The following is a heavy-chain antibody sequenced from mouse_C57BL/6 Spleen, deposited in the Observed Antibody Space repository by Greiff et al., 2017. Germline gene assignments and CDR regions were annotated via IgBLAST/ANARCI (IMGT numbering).Heavy chain of an antibody. CDR1: GYTFTSYW. CDR2: IHPNSGST. V-gene: IGHV1-64*01. J-gene: IGHJ3*01. Sequence: QVQLQQPGAELVKPGASVQLSCKASGYTFTSYWLHWVKQRPGQGLEWIGMIHPNSGSTNYNEKFKSKATLTVDKSSSTAYMQLSSLTSADSAVYYCATFFYDGYGFAYWGQGTLVTVSA. D-gene: IGHD2-3*01. CDR3: ATFFYDGYGFAY.